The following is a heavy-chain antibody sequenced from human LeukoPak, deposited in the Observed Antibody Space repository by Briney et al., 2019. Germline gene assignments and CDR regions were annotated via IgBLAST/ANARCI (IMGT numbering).Heavy chain of an antibody. CDR2: IYYSGST. D-gene: IGHD3-22*01. Sequence: SETLSLTCTVSGGSISSYYWSWIRQPPGKGLEWSGYIYYSGSTNHNPSLKSRVTISVDTSKNKFSLKLSSVTAADTAVYYCARAYYYDSSGYSSYWYFDLWGRGTLVTVSS. V-gene: IGHV4-59*01. J-gene: IGHJ2*01. CDR1: GGSISSYY. CDR3: ARAYYYDSSGYSSYWYFDL.